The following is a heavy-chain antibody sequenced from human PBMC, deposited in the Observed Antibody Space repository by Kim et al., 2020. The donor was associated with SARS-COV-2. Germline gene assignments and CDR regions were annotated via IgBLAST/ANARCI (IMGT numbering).Heavy chain of an antibody. D-gene: IGHD1-1*01. CDR3: AREPRYSWNYYFDY. V-gene: IGHV3-48*02. Sequence: GGSLRLSCAASGFTFSSYSMNWVRQAPGKGLEWVSYISSSSSSTIYYADSVKGRFTISRDNAKNSLYLQMNSLRDEDTAVYYCAREPRYSWNYYFDYWGQGTLVTVSS. CDR2: ISSSSSSTI. CDR1: GFTFSSYS. J-gene: IGHJ4*02.